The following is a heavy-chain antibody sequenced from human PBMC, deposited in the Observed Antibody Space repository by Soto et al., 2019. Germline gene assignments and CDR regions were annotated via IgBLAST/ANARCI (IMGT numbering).Heavy chain of an antibody. V-gene: IGHV5-51*01. D-gene: IGHD5-12*01. CDR1: GYTFTTHW. CDR2: IYPSDSDT. J-gene: IGHJ5*02. CDR3: ARRSRSGYDWVGYNWSEP. Sequence: GESLKISCKGSGYTFTTHWIACVRQMPWKGLEWMGSIYPSDSDTTYSPSFQGQVTISVDKSISTAYVQWSSLKASDSAIYYCARRSRSGYDWVGYNWSEPWGQGTMVTVSS.